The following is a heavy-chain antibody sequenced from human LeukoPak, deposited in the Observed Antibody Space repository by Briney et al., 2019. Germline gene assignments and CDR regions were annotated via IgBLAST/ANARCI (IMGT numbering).Heavy chain of an antibody. J-gene: IGHJ4*02. D-gene: IGHD2/OR15-2a*01. V-gene: IGHV4-59*01. CDR2: ISYLGST. Sequence: PSETLSLTCNVSGGSISNYFWSWIRQPPGRGLEWIGYISYLGSTNYNPSLKGRVTFSVDTSKNQISLRVISVTAADTAVYYCAKDPGAFPYFFDSWGQGTLVTVSS. CDR1: GGSISNYF. CDR3: AKDPGAFPYFFDS.